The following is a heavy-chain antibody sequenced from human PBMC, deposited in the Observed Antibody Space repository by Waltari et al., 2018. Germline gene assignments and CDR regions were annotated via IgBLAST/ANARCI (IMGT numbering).Heavy chain of an antibody. CDR3: ARSCGLRCHWFDP. CDR2: INSDGSGT. Sequence: MHWVRQATGKGLVWVSRINSDGSGTSYADSVKGRFTISRDNTKNTLYLQMNSLRAEDTAVYYCARSCGLRCHWFDPWGQGTLVTVSS. D-gene: IGHD4-17*01. J-gene: IGHJ5*02. V-gene: IGHV3-74*01.